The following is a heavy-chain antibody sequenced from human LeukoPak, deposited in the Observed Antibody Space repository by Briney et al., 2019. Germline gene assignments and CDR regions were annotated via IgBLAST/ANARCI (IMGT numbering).Heavy chain of an antibody. D-gene: IGHD5-18*01. CDR2: MNPNSGNT. CDR1: GYTFTSYD. CDR3: ARGHVIQLWDPYYYYGMDV. J-gene: IGHJ6*02. V-gene: IGHV1-8*01. Sequence: SVKVSCKASGYTFTSYDVNWVRQATGQGLEWMGWMNPNSGNTGYAQKFQGRVTMTRNTSISTAYMELSSLRSEDTAVYYCARGHVIQLWDPYYYYGMDVWGQGTTVTVSS.